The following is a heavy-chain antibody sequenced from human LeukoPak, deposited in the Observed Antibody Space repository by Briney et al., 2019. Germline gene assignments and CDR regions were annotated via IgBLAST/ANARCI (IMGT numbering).Heavy chain of an antibody. D-gene: IGHD3-3*01. Sequence: GGSLRLSCAASGFTFSNAWMSWVRQAPGKGLEWVGRIKSKTDGGTTDYAAPVKGRFTISRDDSKNTLYLQMNSLKTEDTAVYYCTTSGTYYDFWSGYPGAFDIWGQGSMDTVSS. J-gene: IGHJ3*02. CDR2: IKSKTDGGTT. CDR3: TTSGTYYDFWSGYPGAFDI. V-gene: IGHV3-15*01. CDR1: GFTFSNAW.